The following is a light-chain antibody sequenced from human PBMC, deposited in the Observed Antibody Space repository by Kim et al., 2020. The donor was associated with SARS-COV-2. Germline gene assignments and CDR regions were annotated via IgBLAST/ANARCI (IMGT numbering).Light chain of an antibody. J-gene: IGKJ3*01. CDR1: QTISTW. CDR2: DAS. CDR3: QEYNSDFT. V-gene: IGKV1-5*01. Sequence: DIQMTQSPSILSASVGDRVTITCRASQTISTWLAWYQQKPGKPPNALISDASSLESGVPSRFSGSGSGTEFTLTISSLQPDDFATYYCQEYNSDFTFDPGTKVDIK.